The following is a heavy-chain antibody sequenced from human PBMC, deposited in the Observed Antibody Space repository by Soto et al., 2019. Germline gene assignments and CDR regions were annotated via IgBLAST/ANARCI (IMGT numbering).Heavy chain of an antibody. CDR2: IGTAGDT. Sequence: GGSLRLSCAASGFTFSSYDMHWVRQATGKGLERVSAIGTAGDTYYPGSVKGRFTISRENAKNSLYLQMNSLRAGDTAVYYCARGGGSSGWIYWYFDLWGRGTLVTVSS. CDR3: ARGGGSSGWIYWYFDL. J-gene: IGHJ2*01. D-gene: IGHD6-19*01. V-gene: IGHV3-13*01. CDR1: GFTFSSYD.